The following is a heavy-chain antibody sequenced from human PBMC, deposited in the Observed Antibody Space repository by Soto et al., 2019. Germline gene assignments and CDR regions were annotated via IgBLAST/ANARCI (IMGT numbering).Heavy chain of an antibody. Sequence: GGSMRLSCTAAGCTFSSDAMSWISKDRGKWLEWVSAISGSGGSTYYADSVKGRFTISRDNSKNTLYLQMNSLRAEDTAVYYCAKSPIVVVVAARGHYGMDVWGQGTTVTRSS. CDR3: AKSPIVVVVAARGHYGMDV. J-gene: IGHJ6*02. CDR2: ISGSGGST. V-gene: IGHV3-23*01. CDR1: GCTFSSDA. D-gene: IGHD2-15*01.